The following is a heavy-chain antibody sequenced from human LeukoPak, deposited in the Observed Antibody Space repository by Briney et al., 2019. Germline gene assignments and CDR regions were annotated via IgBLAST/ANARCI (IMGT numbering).Heavy chain of an antibody. CDR2: IYYSGST. J-gene: IGHJ5*02. Sequence: SETLSLTCTVSGGSISSGGYYWSWIRQHPGKGLGWIEYIYYSGSTYYNPSLKSRVTISVDTSKNQFSLKLSSVTAADTAVYYCARHGESNSWYTWFDPWGQGTLVTVSS. CDR1: GGSISSGGYY. V-gene: IGHV4-31*03. CDR3: ARHGESNSWYTWFDP. D-gene: IGHD6-13*01.